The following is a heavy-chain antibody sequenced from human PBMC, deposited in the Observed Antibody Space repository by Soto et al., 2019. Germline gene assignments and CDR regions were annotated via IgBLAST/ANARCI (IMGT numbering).Heavy chain of an antibody. CDR2: ISSSGSTI. J-gene: IGHJ4*02. V-gene: IGHV3-11*01. Sequence: QVQLVESGGGLVKPGGSLRLSCAASGFTFSDYYMSWIRQAPGKGLEWVSYISSSGSTIYYADSVKGRFTISRDNAKNYQYKKMHNLKAEGTAVYYCARARAAAGTPPPYFDYWGQGTLVTVSS. CDR3: ARARAAAGTPPPYFDY. CDR1: GFTFSDYY. D-gene: IGHD6-13*01.